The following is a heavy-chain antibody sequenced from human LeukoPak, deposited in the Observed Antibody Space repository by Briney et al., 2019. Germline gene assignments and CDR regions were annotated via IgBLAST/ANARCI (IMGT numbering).Heavy chain of an antibody. CDR3: AKEVGTFTLGY. CDR1: GFSFSTYG. Sequence: GGSLRLSCAASGFSFSTYGMHWVRQAPGKGLEWVTVISYDGSDKYYADSVKGRFTISRDNSRNTLYLQMNSLRVEDTAVYYCAKEVGTFTLGYWGQGTLVTVSS. D-gene: IGHD1-26*01. V-gene: IGHV3-30*18. CDR2: ISYDGSDK. J-gene: IGHJ4*02.